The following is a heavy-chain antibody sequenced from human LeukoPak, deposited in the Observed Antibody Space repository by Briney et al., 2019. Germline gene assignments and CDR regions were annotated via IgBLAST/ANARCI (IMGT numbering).Heavy chain of an antibody. CDR1: NGSFNEYY. CDR3: GRGMTRWLQFRPLDY. D-gene: IGHD5-24*01. J-gene: IGHJ4*02. Sequence: SETLSLTCAVYNGSFNEYYWSWIRQSPGKGLEWIGEINHGGRTNYNPSLQSRVSISVDASQNQFSLTMNSVTAAERAVYYCGRGMTRWLQFRPLDYWGQGTLVTVSS. CDR2: INHGGRT. V-gene: IGHV4-34*01.